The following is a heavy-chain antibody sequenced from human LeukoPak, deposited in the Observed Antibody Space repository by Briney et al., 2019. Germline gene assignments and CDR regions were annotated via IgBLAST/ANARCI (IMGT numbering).Heavy chain of an antibody. CDR1: GGSISGYY. CDR2: IYDSGST. Sequence: SETLSLTCTVSGGSISGYYWSRIRQPSGKGLEWIGYIYDSGSTNYNPSLKSRVTISVDTSKNQFSLKLSSVTAADMAVYYCARVGGTNYYYYGMDVWGQGTTVTVSS. V-gene: IGHV4-59*01. CDR3: ARVGGTNYYYYGMDV. J-gene: IGHJ6*02. D-gene: IGHD3-10*01.